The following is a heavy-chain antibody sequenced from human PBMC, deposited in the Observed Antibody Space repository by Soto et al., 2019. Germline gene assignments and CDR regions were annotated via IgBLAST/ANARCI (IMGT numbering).Heavy chain of an antibody. CDR3: AKGYYDILTGLLGY. J-gene: IGHJ4*02. D-gene: IGHD3-9*01. CDR1: GFTFSSYA. V-gene: IGHV3-23*01. CDR2: ISGSGGST. Sequence: GGSLRLSCAASGFTFSSYAMSWVRQAPGKGLEWVSAISGSGGSTYYADSVKGRFTISRDNSKNTLYLQMNSLRAEDTAVYYCAKGYYDILTGLLGYWGQGTRVTVSS.